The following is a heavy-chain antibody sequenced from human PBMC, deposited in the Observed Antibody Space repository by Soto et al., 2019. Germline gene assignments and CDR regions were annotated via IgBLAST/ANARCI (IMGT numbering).Heavy chain of an antibody. D-gene: IGHD2-15*01. V-gene: IGHV3-21*01. Sequence: EVQLVESGGGLVKPGGSLRLSCAASGFTFSSYSMNWVRQAPGKGLEWVSSISSSSSYIYYADSVKGRFTISRGNAKNSLYLQMNSLRAEDTAVYYCARGADSPGVYYFDYWGQGTLVTVSS. J-gene: IGHJ4*02. CDR3: ARGADSPGVYYFDY. CDR1: GFTFSSYS. CDR2: ISSSSSYI.